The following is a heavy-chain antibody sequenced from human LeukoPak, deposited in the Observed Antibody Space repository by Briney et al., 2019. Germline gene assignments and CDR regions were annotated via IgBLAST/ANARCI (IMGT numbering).Heavy chain of an antibody. D-gene: IGHD4-17*01. CDR1: GGPISSYY. CDR3: ARSRADYGDYPSFDY. V-gene: IGHV4-59*01. CDR2: IYYSGST. J-gene: IGHJ4*02. Sequence: PSETLSLTCTVSGGPISSYYWSWIRQPPGKGLEWIGYIYYSGSTNYNPSLKSRVTISVDTSKNQFSLKLSSVTAADTAVYYCARSRADYGDYPSFDYWGQGTLVTVSS.